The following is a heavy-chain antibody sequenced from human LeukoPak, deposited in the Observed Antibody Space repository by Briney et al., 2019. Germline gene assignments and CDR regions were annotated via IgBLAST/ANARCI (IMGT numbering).Heavy chain of an antibody. CDR3: ARLFSSSGWYRAFDI. CDR2: IYYSGST. V-gene: IGHV4-59*08. D-gene: IGHD6-19*01. Sequence: SETLSLTCTVSGGSIRSYYWSWIRQPSGKGLEWIGYIYYSGSTNYNPSLKSRVTISVDTSKNQFSLKLSSVTAADTAVYYCARLFSSSGWYRAFDIWGQGTMVTVSS. CDR1: GGSIRSYY. J-gene: IGHJ3*02.